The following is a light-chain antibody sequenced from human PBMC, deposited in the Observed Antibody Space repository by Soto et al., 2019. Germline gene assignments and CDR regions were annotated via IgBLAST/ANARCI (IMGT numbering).Light chain of an antibody. CDR2: DVS. Sequence: QSALTQPASVSGSPGQSITISCIGTSSDVGGYNFVSWYQQHPGRAPKLIIYDVSNRPSGVSNRFSGSKSGTTASLTIAGLQAEDEAGYYCNSYTSSTTLYGFGTGTKLTVL. CDR3: NSYTSSTTLYG. J-gene: IGLJ1*01. V-gene: IGLV2-14*01. CDR1: SSDVGGYNF.